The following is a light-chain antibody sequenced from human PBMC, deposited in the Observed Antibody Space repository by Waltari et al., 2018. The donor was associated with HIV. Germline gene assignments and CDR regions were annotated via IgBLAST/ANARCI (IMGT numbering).Light chain of an antibody. V-gene: IGLV3-1*01. CDR2: KDG. CDR3: QAWDSDTPKV. Sequence: SYELTQPPSVSVSPGQTASIPCSGDKLGDKYACWYQQKPGQSPVLVIYKDGKRPSGIPGRFSGFNSGNTATLTISGTQAMDEADYYCQAWDSDTPKVFGGGTKLTVL. CDR1: KLGDKY. J-gene: IGLJ2*01.